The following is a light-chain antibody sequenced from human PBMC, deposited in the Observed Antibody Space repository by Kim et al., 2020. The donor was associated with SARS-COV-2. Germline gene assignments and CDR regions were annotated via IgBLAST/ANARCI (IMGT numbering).Light chain of an antibody. V-gene: IGLV6-57*03. CDR3: QSYDI. J-gene: IGLJ2*01. Sequence: FMLTQPHSVSESPGKTVTISCTRSSGSIVINYVQWYQQRPGSAPTTVIYEDDQRPSGVPDRFSGSIARSSNSASLTISGLKTEDEADYYCQSYDIFGGGTQLTVL. CDR2: EDD. CDR1: SGSIVINY.